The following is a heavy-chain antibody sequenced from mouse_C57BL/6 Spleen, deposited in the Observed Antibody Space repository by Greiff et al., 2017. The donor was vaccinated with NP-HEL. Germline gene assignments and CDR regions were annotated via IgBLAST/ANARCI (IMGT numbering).Heavy chain of an antibody. V-gene: IGHV6-3*01. J-gene: IGHJ3*01. Sequence: EVKLLESGGGLVQPGGSMKLSCVASGFTFSNYWMNWVRQSPEKGLEWVAQIRLKSDNYATHYAESVKGRFTISRDDSKSSVYLQMNNLRAEDTGIYYCTEFYYAPFAYWGQGTLVTVSA. CDR2: IRLKSDNYAT. D-gene: IGHD2-1*01. CDR3: TEFYYAPFAY. CDR1: GFTFSNYW.